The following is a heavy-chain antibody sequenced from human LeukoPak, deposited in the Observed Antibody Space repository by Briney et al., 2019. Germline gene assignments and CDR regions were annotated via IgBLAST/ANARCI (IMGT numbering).Heavy chain of an antibody. J-gene: IGHJ6*02. V-gene: IGHV1-2*02. CDR2: INPNSGGT. CDR3: ARDPQRRSTRRRDYYGMDV. D-gene: IGHD2-2*01. CDR1: GYTFTGYY. Sequence: ASVKVSCKASGYTFTGYYMHWVRQAPGQGLEWMGWINPNSGGTNYAQKFQGRVTMTRDTSISTAYMELSRLRSDDTAVYYCARDPQRRSTRRRDYYGMDVWGQGTTVTVSS.